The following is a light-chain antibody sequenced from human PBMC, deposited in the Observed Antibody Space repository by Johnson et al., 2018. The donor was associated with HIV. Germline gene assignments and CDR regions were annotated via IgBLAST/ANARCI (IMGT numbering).Light chain of an antibody. CDR3: GAWDGSLSVYV. V-gene: IGLV1-51*02. J-gene: IGLJ1*01. Sequence: QSVLTQPPSVSAATGQKVTISCSGSSSNIGNNYVSWYQQLPGTAPKLLIYENNKRPSGIPDRFSGSKSGTSATLGITGLQTGDEADYYCGAWDGSLSVYVFGTGTKVTVL. CDR2: ENN. CDR1: SSNIGNNY.